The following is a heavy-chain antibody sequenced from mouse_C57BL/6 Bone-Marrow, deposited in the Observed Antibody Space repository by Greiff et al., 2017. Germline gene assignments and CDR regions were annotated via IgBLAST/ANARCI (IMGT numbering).Heavy chain of an antibody. CDR1: GYTFTSYG. CDR3: ARSLLRFAY. D-gene: IGHD1-1*01. Sequence: QVQLLQSGAELARPGASVTLSCKASGYTFTSYGISWVKQRTGQGLELIGEIYPRSGNTYYNAKFKGKATLTADKSSSTAYMELRSLTSEDSAVYFCARSLLRFAYWGQGTLVTVSA. CDR2: IYPRSGNT. V-gene: IGHV1-81*01. J-gene: IGHJ3*01.